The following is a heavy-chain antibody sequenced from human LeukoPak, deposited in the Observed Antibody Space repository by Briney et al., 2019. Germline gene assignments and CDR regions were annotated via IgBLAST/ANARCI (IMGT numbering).Heavy chain of an antibody. D-gene: IGHD6-13*01. CDR2: IYYSGST. V-gene: IGHV4-59*08. J-gene: IGHJ3*02. Sequence: SSETLSLTCTVSGGSISSHYWSWIRQPPGKGLEWVGYIYYSGSTTYNPSLKSRVTISVDTSKNQFSLKLSSVTAADTAVYYCARHASIGGAYSSSWYKTFQRHAFDIWGQGTMVTVSS. CDR3: ARHASIGGAYSSSWYKTFQRHAFDI. CDR1: GGSISSHY.